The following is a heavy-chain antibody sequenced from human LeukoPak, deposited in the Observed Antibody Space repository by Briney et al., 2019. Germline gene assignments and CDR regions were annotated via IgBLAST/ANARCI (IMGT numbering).Heavy chain of an antibody. CDR3: ARHFEAAAGIMWFDP. D-gene: IGHD6-13*01. CDR2: IYYSGCT. V-gene: IGHV4-39*01. Sequence: PSETLSLTCTVSGGSISSSSYYWGWIRQPPGKGLEWIGSIYYSGCTYYNPSLKSRATISVDTSKNQFSLKLSSVTAADTAVYYCARHFEAAAGIMWFDPWGQGTLVTVSS. CDR1: GGSISSSSYY. J-gene: IGHJ5*02.